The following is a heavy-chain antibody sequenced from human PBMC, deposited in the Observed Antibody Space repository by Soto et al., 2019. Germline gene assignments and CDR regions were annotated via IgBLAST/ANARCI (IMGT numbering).Heavy chain of an antibody. J-gene: IGHJ4*02. V-gene: IGHV3-33*01. CDR3: AREKDGTMIYRY. Sequence: GGSLRLSCAASGFTFSSYGMHWVRQAPGKGLEWVAVIWYDGSNKYYADSVKGRFTISRDNSKNTLYLQMNSLRAEDTAVYYCAREKDGTMIYRYWGQGTLVTVSS. CDR1: GFTFSSYG. CDR2: IWYDGSNK. D-gene: IGHD3-22*01.